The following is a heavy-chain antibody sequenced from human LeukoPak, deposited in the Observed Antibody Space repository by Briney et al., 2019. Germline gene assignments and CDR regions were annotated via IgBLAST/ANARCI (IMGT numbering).Heavy chain of an antibody. CDR2: IKQDGSEK. V-gene: IGHV3-7*01. J-gene: IGHJ4*02. Sequence: PGGSLRLSCAASGFTFSSYWMSWVRQAPGKGLEWVANIKQDGSEKYYVDSVKGRFTISRDNAKNSLYLQMNSLRAEDTAVYYCARLIAVRTLYYFDYWGQGTLVTVSS. CDR3: ARLIAVRTLYYFDY. CDR1: GFTFSSYW. D-gene: IGHD6-19*01.